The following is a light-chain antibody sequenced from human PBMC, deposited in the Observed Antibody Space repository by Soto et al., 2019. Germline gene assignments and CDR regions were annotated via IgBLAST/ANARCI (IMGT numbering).Light chain of an antibody. CDR1: SSDVGGYNY. CDR2: EVS. J-gene: IGLJ1*01. V-gene: IGLV2-14*01. Sequence: QCALTQPASVSESPGHAITIACTGTSSDVGGYNYVSWYQQHPGKAPKLMIYEVSNRPSGVSNRFSGSKSGNTASLTISGLQAEDEADYYCSSYTSSSTPFYVFGTGTKVTAL. CDR3: SSYTSSSTPFYV.